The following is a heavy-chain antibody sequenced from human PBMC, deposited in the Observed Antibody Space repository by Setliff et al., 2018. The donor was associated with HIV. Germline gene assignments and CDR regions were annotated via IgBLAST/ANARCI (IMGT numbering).Heavy chain of an antibody. D-gene: IGHD3-16*01. CDR2: ITDRGDKT. V-gene: IGHV3-23*01. CDR3: AAVPWGHSSLIIDH. Sequence: GSLRLSCAASGFTFSSYVMNWVRQAPGKGLEWVSGITDRGDKTYYADSVKGRFTISRDNAKNSVYLQMHSLRVEDTAVYYCAAVPWGHSSLIIDHWGQGTPVTVSS. J-gene: IGHJ4*02. CDR1: GFTFSSYV.